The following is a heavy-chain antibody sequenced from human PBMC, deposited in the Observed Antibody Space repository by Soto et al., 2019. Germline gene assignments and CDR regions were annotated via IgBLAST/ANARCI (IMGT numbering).Heavy chain of an antibody. CDR3: ARVDTAMVTLYYYYYGMDV. CDR1: GFTFSSYG. Sequence: AGSMRLASAVSGFTFSSYGMDWVRQAPGKGLEWVAVIWYDGSNKYYADSVKGRFTISRDNSKNTLYLQMNSLRAEDTAVYYCARVDTAMVTLYYYYYGMDVWGQGTTVTVSS. D-gene: IGHD5-18*01. V-gene: IGHV3-33*01. CDR2: IWYDGSNK. J-gene: IGHJ6*02.